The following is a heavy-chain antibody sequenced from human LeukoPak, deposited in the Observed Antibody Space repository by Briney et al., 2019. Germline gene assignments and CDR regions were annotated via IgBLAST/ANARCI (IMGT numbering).Heavy chain of an antibody. CDR1: GLTFSSYS. CDR2: ISSSSSYI. Sequence: GGSLRLSCAASGLTFSSYSMNWVRQAPGKGLEWVSSISSSSSYIYYADSVKGRFTISRDNAKNSLYLQMNSLRAEDTAVYYCARGLVVVVPAAMVLDYWGQGTLVTVSS. V-gene: IGHV3-21*01. J-gene: IGHJ4*02. CDR3: ARGLVVVVPAAMVLDY. D-gene: IGHD2-2*01.